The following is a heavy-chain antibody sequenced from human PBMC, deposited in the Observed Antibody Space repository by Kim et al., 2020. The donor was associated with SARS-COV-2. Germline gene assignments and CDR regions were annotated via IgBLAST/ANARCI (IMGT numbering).Heavy chain of an antibody. CDR3: ARVGPGQYFGKGFEY. V-gene: IGHV1-18*01. D-gene: IGHD3-9*01. CDR1: GFSFSNYR. CDR2: ISADNGDT. J-gene: IGHJ4*02. Sequence: ASVKVSCRASGFSFSNYRFNWVRQAPGQGLEGMGWISADNGDTRYSPSLHDRVTMTTDTSTNTAYMELRGLRSDDTAIYFCARVGPGQYFGKGFEYWGEG.